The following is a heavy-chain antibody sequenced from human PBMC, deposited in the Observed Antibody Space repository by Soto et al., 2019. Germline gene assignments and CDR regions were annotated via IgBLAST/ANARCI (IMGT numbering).Heavy chain of an antibody. V-gene: IGHV3-33*01. CDR1: GFTFSNYG. CDR3: ARIASDWSLDY. J-gene: IGHJ4*02. Sequence: QVQLVESGGGVVQPGRSLRLSCAASGFTFSNYGMHWVRQAPGKGLEWVAVIWFDGSNKYYADSVKGRFTISRDSSKKTFNLEMNSLRAEDTAVYFCARIASDWSLDYWGQGTLVSVSS. CDR2: IWFDGSNK. D-gene: IGHD6-19*01.